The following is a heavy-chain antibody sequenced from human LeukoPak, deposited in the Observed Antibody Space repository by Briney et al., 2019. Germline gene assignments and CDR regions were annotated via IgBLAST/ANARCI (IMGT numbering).Heavy chain of an antibody. CDR3: AKDHGETYATFDY. D-gene: IGHD4-17*01. V-gene: IGHV3-23*01. CDR2: ITGSVSST. Sequence: PGGSLRLSCAASGFTFSSYDMSWVRQAPGKGLEWVSAITGSVSSTYYADSVKGRFTISRDNTKNTLYLQMNSLRAEDTAVYYCAKDHGETYATFDYWGQGTLVTVSS. CDR1: GFTFSSYD. J-gene: IGHJ4*02.